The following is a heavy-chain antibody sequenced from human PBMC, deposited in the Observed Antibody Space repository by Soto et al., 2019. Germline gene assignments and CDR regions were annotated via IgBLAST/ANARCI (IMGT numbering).Heavy chain of an antibody. Sequence: SETLSLTCTVSGGSISSGDYYWSWIRQPPGKGLEWIGYIYYSGSTYYNPSLKSRVTISVDTSKNQFSLKLSSVTAADTAVYYCASGQLVGPYYFDYWGQGTLVTV. V-gene: IGHV4-30-4*01. D-gene: IGHD6-6*01. J-gene: IGHJ4*02. CDR3: ASGQLVGPYYFDY. CDR1: GGSISSGDYY. CDR2: IYYSGST.